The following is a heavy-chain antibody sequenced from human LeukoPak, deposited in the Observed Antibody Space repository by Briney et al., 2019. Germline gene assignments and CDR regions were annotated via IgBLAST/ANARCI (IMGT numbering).Heavy chain of an antibody. Sequence: GGSLRLSCAAPGFTFSSYGMHWVRQAPGKGLEWVAFIRSDGNNKFYADSLKGRFTVSRNNSRNNVYLQMNSLRIEDTAVYYCARDTGDYYDSSGYYYAGWFDPWGQGPLVTVSA. CDR1: GFTFSSYG. J-gene: IGHJ5*02. D-gene: IGHD3-22*01. CDR3: ARDTGDYYDSSGYYYAGWFDP. CDR2: IRSDGNNK. V-gene: IGHV3-30*02.